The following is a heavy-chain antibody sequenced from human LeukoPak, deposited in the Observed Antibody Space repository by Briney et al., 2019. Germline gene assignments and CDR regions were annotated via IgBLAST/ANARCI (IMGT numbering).Heavy chain of an antibody. CDR2: ISSSSSTI. D-gene: IGHD4-17*01. CDR3: AKAHDYGNAIFDY. Sequence: PGGSLRLSCATPGFTFSSYSMNWVRQAPGKGLEWVSYISSSSSTIYYADSVKGRLTISRDNAKNSLYLQMNSLRAEDTALYYCAKAHDYGNAIFDYWGQGTLVTVSS. CDR1: GFTFSSYS. V-gene: IGHV3-48*04. J-gene: IGHJ4*02.